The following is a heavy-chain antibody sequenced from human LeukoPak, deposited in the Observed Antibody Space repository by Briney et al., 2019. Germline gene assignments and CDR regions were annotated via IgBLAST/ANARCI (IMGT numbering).Heavy chain of an antibody. D-gene: IGHD2-8*02. CDR2: INWISGSI. Sequence: GGSLGLSCAASGFTFDDYAMDWVRQAPGKGLEWVSHINWISGSIGYADCVKGRFPLSIEHAKNSLYLQMNSLRAEDTALYYCARGGGVAAHNWFDPWGQGTLVTVSS. CDR1: GFTFDDYA. CDR3: ARGGGVAAHNWFDP. J-gene: IGHJ5*02. V-gene: IGHV3-9*01.